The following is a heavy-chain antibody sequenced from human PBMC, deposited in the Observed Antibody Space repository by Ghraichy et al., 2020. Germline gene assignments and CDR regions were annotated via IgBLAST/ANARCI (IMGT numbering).Heavy chain of an antibody. D-gene: IGHD4-23*01. Sequence: GSLNISCEASGFTFSSYSMNWVRQSPGKGLEWLSYITSSSRFKTYADSVKGRFTISRDNARNSLYLEMNSLRDEDTAVYYCARGSTVVRFYYYDGMDVWGQGTTVTVSS. CDR3: ARGSTVVRFYYYDGMDV. J-gene: IGHJ6*02. CDR1: GFTFSSYS. CDR2: ITSSSRFK. V-gene: IGHV3-48*02.